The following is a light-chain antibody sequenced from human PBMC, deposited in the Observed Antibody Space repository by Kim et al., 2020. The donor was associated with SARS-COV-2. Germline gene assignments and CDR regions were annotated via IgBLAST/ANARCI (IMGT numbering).Light chain of an antibody. V-gene: IGLV1-47*01. CDR1: SSNIGSNY. J-gene: IGLJ2*01. Sequence: ELTQPPSASGTPGQRVTISCSGSSSNIGSNYVYWYQQLPGTAPKLLIYRNNQRPSGVPDRFSGSKSGTSASLAISGLRSEDEADYYCVAWDDSLSGHVVFGGGTQLTVL. CDR3: VAWDDSLSGHVV. CDR2: RNN.